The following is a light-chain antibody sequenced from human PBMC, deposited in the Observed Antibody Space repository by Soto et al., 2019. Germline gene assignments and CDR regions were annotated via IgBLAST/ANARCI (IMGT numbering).Light chain of an antibody. CDR3: QQYHDWPPLT. V-gene: IGKV3-20*01. CDR1: QSLRSSY. CDR2: GAS. J-gene: IGKJ4*01. Sequence: PGERATLSCWASQSLRSSYLAWYQRKPGQAPRLLMFGASRRATGIPDRFNGSGSGTDFILTISRLEPEDVAVYYCQQYHDWPPLTFGGGTKVGIK.